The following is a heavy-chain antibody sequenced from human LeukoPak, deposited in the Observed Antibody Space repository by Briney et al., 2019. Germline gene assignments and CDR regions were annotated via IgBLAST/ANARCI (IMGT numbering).Heavy chain of an antibody. Sequence: KPGGSLRLSCAASGFTFTSYTINWVRQAPGKGLEWVASIVTTSTFIHYADSVKGRFTISRDNAQDSLFLQMNSLGAEDTAVYYCAKAHPGFDYWGQGILVTVSS. CDR3: AKAHPGFDY. CDR2: IVTTSTFI. V-gene: IGHV3-21*01. J-gene: IGHJ4*02. CDR1: GFTFTSYT.